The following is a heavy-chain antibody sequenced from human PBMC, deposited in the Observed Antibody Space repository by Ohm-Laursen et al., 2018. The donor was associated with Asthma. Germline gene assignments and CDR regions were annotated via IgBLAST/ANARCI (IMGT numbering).Heavy chain of an antibody. CDR2: INTNTGKP. CDR3: AKVRTAGYDALDL. Sequence: ASVKVSCKASGYTFTSYAMNWVRQAPGQGLEWMGWINTNTGKPSYAQGYTGRFVFSLDTAASTAYLQISSLEAEDSAVYFCAKVRTAGYDALDLWGQGTMVTVSS. CDR1: GYTFTSYA. D-gene: IGHD3-9*01. J-gene: IGHJ3*01. V-gene: IGHV7-4-1*02.